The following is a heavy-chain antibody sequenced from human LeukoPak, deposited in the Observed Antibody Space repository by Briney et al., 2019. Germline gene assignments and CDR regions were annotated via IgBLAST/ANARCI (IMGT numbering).Heavy chain of an antibody. CDR3: ARVGDYGDYQYFQH. D-gene: IGHD4-17*01. J-gene: IGHJ1*01. V-gene: IGHV4-4*07. CDR2: ISASGGT. CDR1: GGSISSYY. Sequence: SETLSLTCTGSGGSISSYYWSWIRQPAGKGLEWIGRISASGGTNYNPSLKSRVIMSLDTSKNQFSLNLDSVTAADTAMYYCARVGDYGDYQYFQHWGQGTLVTVSS.